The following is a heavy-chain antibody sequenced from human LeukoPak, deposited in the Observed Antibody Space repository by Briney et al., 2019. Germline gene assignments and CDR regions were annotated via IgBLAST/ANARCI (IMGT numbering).Heavy chain of an antibody. CDR2: IYYSGTT. CDR3: ARDFSSSSTVYYYYYMDV. V-gene: IGHV4-39*07. J-gene: IGHJ6*03. D-gene: IGHD6-6*01. CDR1: GGSISSRTYD. Sequence: SETLSLTCTVSGGSISSRTYDWGWIRQPPGRGLEWIDTIYYSGTTYYNPARKSRVTISLDTSKNQFSLKLSSVTAADTAIYYCARDFSSSSTVYYYYYMDVWGKGTTVTVSS.